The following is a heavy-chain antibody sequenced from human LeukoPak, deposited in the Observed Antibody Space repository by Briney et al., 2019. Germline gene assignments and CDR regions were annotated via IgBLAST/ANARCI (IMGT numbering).Heavy chain of an antibody. CDR1: GFTFSSYS. Sequence: PGGSLRLSCAASGFTFSSYSMNWVRQAPGKGLEWVSSISSSSSYIYYADSVKGRFTISRDNAKNSLYLQMNSLRAEDTALYYCARGFSYSSAWYGAYYFDYWGQGTLVTVSS. D-gene: IGHD6-19*01. CDR2: ISSSSSYI. CDR3: ARGFSYSSAWYGAYYFDY. V-gene: IGHV3-21*04. J-gene: IGHJ4*02.